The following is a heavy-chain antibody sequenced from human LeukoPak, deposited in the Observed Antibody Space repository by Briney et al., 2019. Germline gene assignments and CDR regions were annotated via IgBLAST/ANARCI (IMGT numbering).Heavy chain of an antibody. CDR3: ARVTYYYGSADY. D-gene: IGHD3-10*01. V-gene: IGHV4-39*07. CDR2: IYYSGST. CDR1: GGSISSSSYY. J-gene: IGHJ4*02. Sequence: PSETLSLTCTVSGGSISSSSYYWGWIRQPPGKGLEWIGSIYYSGSTYYNPSLKSRVTISVDTSKNQFSLKLSSVTAADTAVYYCARVTYYYGSADYWGQGTLVTVSS.